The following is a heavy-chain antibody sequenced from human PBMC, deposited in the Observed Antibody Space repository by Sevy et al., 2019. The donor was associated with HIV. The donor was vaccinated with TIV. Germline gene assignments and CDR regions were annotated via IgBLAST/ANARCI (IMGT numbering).Heavy chain of an antibody. CDR2: ISYDGSNK. Sequence: GGSLRLSCAASGFIFSNYAMHWVRQAPGKGLEWVAVISYDGSNKYYAASVKGRFTISRDNAKNSLYLQMNSLRAEDTAVYYCAREALTAYYDYVWGSYRPDAFDIWGQGTMVTVSS. J-gene: IGHJ3*02. CDR3: AREALTAYYDYVWGSYRPDAFDI. CDR1: GFIFSNYA. V-gene: IGHV3-30*03. D-gene: IGHD3-16*02.